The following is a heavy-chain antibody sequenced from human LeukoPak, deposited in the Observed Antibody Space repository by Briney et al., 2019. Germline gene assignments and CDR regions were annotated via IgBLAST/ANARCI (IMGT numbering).Heavy chain of an antibody. CDR1: GFTFSSYS. D-gene: IGHD1-7*01. J-gene: IGHJ4*02. CDR3: ARVLVRDWNYENYFDY. Sequence: GGSLRLSCAASGFTFSSYSMNWVRQAPGKGLEWVSSISSSSSYIYYADSVKGRFTISRDNAKNSLHLQMNSLRAEDTAVYYCARVLVRDWNYENYFDYWGQGTLVTVSS. CDR2: ISSSSSYI. V-gene: IGHV3-21*01.